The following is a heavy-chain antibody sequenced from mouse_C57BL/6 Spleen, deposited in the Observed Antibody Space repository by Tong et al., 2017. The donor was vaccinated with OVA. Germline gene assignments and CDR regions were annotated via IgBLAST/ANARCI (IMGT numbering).Heavy chain of an antibody. CDR3: ARDEILRRDFAY. CDR1: GFTFSDYY. J-gene: IGHJ3*01. D-gene: IGHD1-1*01. Sequence: EVQLQESGGGLVKPGGSLKLSCAASGFTFSDYYMYWVRQTPEKRLEWVATISDGGSYTYYPDSVKGRFTISRDNAKNNLYLQMSSLKSEDTAMYYCARDEILRRDFAYWSQGTLVTVSA. CDR2: ISDGGSYT. V-gene: IGHV5-4*02.